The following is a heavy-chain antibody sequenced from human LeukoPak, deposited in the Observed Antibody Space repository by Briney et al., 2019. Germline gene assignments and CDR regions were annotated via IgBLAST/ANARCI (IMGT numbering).Heavy chain of an antibody. Sequence: RPSETLSLTCVVSGGSISSGGYSWSWIRQPPGKGLEWIGNIYHSGSTYYNPSLKSRLSMSIDRSKNQFSLRLSSVTAADTAVYYCARGRGFSSGWYSHSHYYMDVWGKGTTVTVSS. CDR3: ARGRGFSSGWYSHSHYYMDV. D-gene: IGHD6-19*01. CDR1: GGSISSGGYS. CDR2: IYHSGST. J-gene: IGHJ6*03. V-gene: IGHV4-30-2*01.